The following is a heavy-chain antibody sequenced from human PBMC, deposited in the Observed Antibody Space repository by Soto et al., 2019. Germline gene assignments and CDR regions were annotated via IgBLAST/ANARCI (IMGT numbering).Heavy chain of an antibody. Sequence: SQTLSLTCAVYGGSFSGYYWSWIRQPPGKGLEWIGEINHSGSTNYNPSLKSRVTISVDTSKNQFSLKLSSVTAADTAVYYCARGTILRFFRPWGQGTLVTVSS. CDR3: ARGTILRFFRP. CDR2: INHSGST. J-gene: IGHJ5*02. V-gene: IGHV4-34*01. D-gene: IGHD3-3*01. CDR1: GGSFSGYY.